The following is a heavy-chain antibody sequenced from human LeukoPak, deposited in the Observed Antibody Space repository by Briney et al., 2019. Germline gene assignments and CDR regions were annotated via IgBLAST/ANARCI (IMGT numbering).Heavy chain of an antibody. D-gene: IGHD3-16*02. V-gene: IGHV1-8*01. CDR3: ARGNYDYVWGSYRQRSYYFDY. J-gene: IGHJ4*02. Sequence: ASVKVSCKASGYTFTSYDINWVRQATGQGLEWMGWMNPNSGNTGYAQKFQGRVTMTRNTSISTAFMELSSLRSEDTAVYYCARGNYDYVWGSYRQRSYYFDYWGQGTLVTVSS. CDR1: GYTFTSYD. CDR2: MNPNSGNT.